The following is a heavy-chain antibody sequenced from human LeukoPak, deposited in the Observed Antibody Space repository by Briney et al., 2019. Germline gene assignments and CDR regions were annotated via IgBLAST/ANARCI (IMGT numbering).Heavy chain of an antibody. D-gene: IGHD2-21*01. Sequence: KSGGSLRLSCAASGFNVNNAWMSWVRQAPGKGLEWVGRIRSKIDGGATDYAAPVKGRFTISRDDPKNTLYLQINSLKIEDTAMYYCYTSITDYWGQGTLVTVSS. J-gene: IGHJ4*02. CDR3: YTSITDY. CDR2: IRSKIDGGAT. V-gene: IGHV3-15*07. CDR1: GFNVNNAW.